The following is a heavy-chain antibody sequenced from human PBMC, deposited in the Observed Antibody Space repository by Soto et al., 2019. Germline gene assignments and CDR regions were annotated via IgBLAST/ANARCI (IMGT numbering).Heavy chain of an antibody. Sequence: ASVKVSCKASGYTFTSYAMHWVRQAPGQRLEWMGWINAGNGNTKYSQKFQGRVTITRDTSASTAYMELSSLRSEDTAVYYCAIQGYSGYDGWFDPWGQGTLVTVPQ. CDR3: AIQGYSGYDGWFDP. V-gene: IGHV1-3*01. CDR1: GYTFTSYA. D-gene: IGHD5-12*01. J-gene: IGHJ5*02. CDR2: INAGNGNT.